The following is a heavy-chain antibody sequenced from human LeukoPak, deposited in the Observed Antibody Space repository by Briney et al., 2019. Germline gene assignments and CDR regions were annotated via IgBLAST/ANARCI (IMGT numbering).Heavy chain of an antibody. CDR3: VRDIRSWSHFVF. V-gene: IGHV3-23*01. D-gene: IGHD6-19*01. Sequence: GGTLRLSCSVSGFTFSNYAMTGARQAPGKGLEWVSSISGTSANTYYAVSVKGGFTISGDNSRNTVYLQMNSVRAEDTAVYYCVRDIRSWSHFVFWGQGTLVTVSS. CDR1: GFTFSNYA. J-gene: IGHJ4*02. CDR2: ISGTSANT.